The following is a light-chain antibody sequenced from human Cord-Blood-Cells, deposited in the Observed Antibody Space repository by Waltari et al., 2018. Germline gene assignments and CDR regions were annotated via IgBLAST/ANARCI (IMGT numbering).Light chain of an antibody. V-gene: IGKV1-5*01. CDR3: QQYNSYSRT. J-gene: IGKJ1*01. Sequence: DIQMTQSPLTLTASVGERVTITCRARQSISSWLAWCQQKPGKAPKLLIYDASSLESGVPSRFSGSGSGTEFTLTISSLQPDDFATYYCQQYNSYSRTFGQGTKVEIK. CDR1: QSISSW. CDR2: DAS.